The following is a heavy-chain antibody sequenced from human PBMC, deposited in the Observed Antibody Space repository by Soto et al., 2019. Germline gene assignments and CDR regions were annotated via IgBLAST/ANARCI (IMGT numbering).Heavy chain of an antibody. Sequence: SETLSLTCTVSGGSISSYYWSWIRQPPGKGLEWIGYIYYSGSTNYNPSLKSRVTISVDTSKNQFSLKLSSVTAADTAVYYCARQIVVVPAAMHYYYYMDVWGKRTTVT. CDR1: GGSISSYY. CDR2: IYYSGST. D-gene: IGHD2-2*01. CDR3: ARQIVVVPAAMHYYYYMDV. J-gene: IGHJ6*03. V-gene: IGHV4-59*08.